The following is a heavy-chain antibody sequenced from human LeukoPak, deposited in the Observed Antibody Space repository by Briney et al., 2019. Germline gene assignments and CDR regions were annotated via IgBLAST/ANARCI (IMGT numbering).Heavy chain of an antibody. D-gene: IGHD2-2*03. J-gene: IGHJ5*02. CDR1: GFAFNSYG. V-gene: IGHV3-21*01. CDR2: ITSIRGYI. CDR3: ARDNGGYCSRISCHLGWFDP. Sequence: GGALRLPCAASGFAFNSYGMNWVRQAAGKGLEWVSSITSIRGYIYYADSVKGRFTLSGEYAKKSLHLKINSLRGEDSAVHYCARDNGGYCSRISCHLGWFDPWGQGTLVTVSS.